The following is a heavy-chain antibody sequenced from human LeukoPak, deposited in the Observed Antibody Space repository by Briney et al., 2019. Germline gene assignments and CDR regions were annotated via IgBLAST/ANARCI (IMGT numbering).Heavy chain of an antibody. CDR3: ARCSGGSCYRAFDI. J-gene: IGHJ3*02. CDR1: GGSISSGGYY. V-gene: IGHV4-31*03. D-gene: IGHD2-15*01. Sequence: SETLSLTCTVSGGSISSGGYYWRWLRQHPGKGLEWIGYIYYSGSTYYNPSLKSRVTISVDTSKNQFSLKLGSVTAADTAVYYCARCSGGSCYRAFDIWGQGTMVTVSS. CDR2: IYYSGST.